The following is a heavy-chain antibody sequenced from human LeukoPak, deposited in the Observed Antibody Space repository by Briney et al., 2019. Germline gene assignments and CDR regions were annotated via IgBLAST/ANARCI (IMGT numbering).Heavy chain of an antibody. D-gene: IGHD3-10*02. Sequence: SSETLSLTCTVSGDSISSYYWSWIRQPPGKGLEWIGCSYYSGSTNYNPSLKSRVTISVDTSKNQFSLKLSSVTAADTAVYYCALLFGELPFDYWGQGTLVTVSS. CDR3: ALLFGELPFDY. CDR1: GDSISSYY. CDR2: SYYSGST. V-gene: IGHV4-59*01. J-gene: IGHJ4*02.